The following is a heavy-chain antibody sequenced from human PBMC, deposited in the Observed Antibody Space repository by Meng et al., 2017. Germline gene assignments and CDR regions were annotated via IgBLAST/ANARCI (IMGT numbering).Heavy chain of an antibody. D-gene: IGHD3-10*01. CDR3: ARMSVLLWFGELFLN. Sequence: VHLLGSLPCRVKPSWTLSPTVAVSGGSISSSNWWSWVRQPPGKGLEWIGEIYHSGSTNYNPSLKSRVTISVDKSKNQFSLKLSSVTAADTAVYYCARMSVLLWFGELFLNWGQGTLVTASS. V-gene: IGHV4-4*02. J-gene: IGHJ4*02. CDR1: GGSISSSNW. CDR2: IYHSGST.